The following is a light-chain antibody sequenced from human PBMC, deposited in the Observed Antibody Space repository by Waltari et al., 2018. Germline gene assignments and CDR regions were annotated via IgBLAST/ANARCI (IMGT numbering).Light chain of an antibody. V-gene: IGKV1-5*03. J-gene: IGKJ1*01. CDR1: QSISNW. Sequence: DIQMTQFHSTLSASVGDRVPITCRTSQSISNWLAWNQQKPGKTPKLLIYKGASLESGGPSRFSGSGSGTEFSLTISSLQPDDFATYYCQQYDSYPWTFSQVTKVEIK. CDR2: KGA. CDR3: QQYDSYPWT.